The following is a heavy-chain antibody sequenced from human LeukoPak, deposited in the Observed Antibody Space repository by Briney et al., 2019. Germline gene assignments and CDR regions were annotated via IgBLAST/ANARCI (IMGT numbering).Heavy chain of an antibody. V-gene: IGHV3-66*01. J-gene: IGHJ4*02. CDR3: ARAPGMKAFDY. CDR1: GFTVSSNY. CDR2: IYSGGST. D-gene: IGHD1-26*01. Sequence: GGSLRLSCAASGFTVSSNYMSWVRQAPGKGLEWVSVIYSGGSTYYADSVKGRFTISRDNSKNTLYLQMNSLRAEDTAVYYCARAPGMKAFDYWGQGTLVTVSS.